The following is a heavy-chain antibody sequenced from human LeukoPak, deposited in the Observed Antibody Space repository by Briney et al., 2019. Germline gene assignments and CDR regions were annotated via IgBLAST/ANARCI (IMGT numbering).Heavy chain of an antibody. CDR3: ARDKHQGSGSHYFAMDV. CDR1: GLTLSGYG. Sequence: PGGSLTLSCASSGLTLSGYGMFWLRQAPGKGLEWVAVIWFDGSNKYYADSVKGRFTISRDNSKNTVFLQMNSLRAEDTAVYYCARDKHQGSGSHYFAMDVWGLGTTVIVSS. D-gene: IGHD3-10*01. V-gene: IGHV3-33*07. J-gene: IGHJ6*02. CDR2: IWFDGSNK.